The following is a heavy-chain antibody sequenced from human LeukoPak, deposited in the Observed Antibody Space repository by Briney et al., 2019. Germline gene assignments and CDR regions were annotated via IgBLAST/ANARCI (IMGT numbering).Heavy chain of an antibody. CDR2: ISRGGRTT. J-gene: IGHJ4*02. D-gene: IGHD1-1*01. CDR1: GFAFGSDA. CDR3: AKSRPGSANWALQIFEK. Sequence: GGSLRLSCAVSGFAFGSDAMNWVRQSPARGLEWVASISRGGRTTYYADYVKGRFTISRDNSKNSLFVQMNSLRAEDTAVYFCAKSRPGSANWALQIFEKWGQGTLVTVSS. V-gene: IGHV3-23*01.